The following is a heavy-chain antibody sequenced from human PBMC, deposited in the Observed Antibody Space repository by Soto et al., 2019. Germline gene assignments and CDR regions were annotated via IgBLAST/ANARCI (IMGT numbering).Heavy chain of an antibody. D-gene: IGHD6-19*01. V-gene: IGHV3-33*01. J-gene: IGHJ3*02. CDR1: GFTFSSYG. Sequence: QVQLVESGGGVVQPGRSLRLSCAASGFTFSSYGMHWVRQAPGKGLEWVAVIWYDGSNKYYADSVKGRFTISRDNSKNTLYLQMNSLRAEDTAVYYCARSPNIAVAGRRAFDIWGQGTMVTVSS. CDR2: IWYDGSNK. CDR3: ARSPNIAVAGRRAFDI.